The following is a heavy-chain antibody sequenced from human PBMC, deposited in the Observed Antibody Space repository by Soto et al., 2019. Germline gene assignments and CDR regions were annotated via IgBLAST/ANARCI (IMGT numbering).Heavy chain of an antibody. CDR2: ISAYNVNT. CDR3: ARARXEGITFDI. J-gene: IGHJ4*03. CDR1: GYTLTSYG. D-gene: IGHD3-16*01. V-gene: IGHV1-18*01. Sequence: SVKGSCKASGYTLTSYGISWVRQAPGQGLEWMGWISAYNVNTNYAQKLQGIVTMTTDTSTSTAYMELRSLRCDDTAVYYCARARXEGITFDIWRQATLASVSS.